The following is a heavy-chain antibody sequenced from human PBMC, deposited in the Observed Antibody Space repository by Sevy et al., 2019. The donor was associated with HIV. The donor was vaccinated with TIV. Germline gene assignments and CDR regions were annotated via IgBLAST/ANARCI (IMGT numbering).Heavy chain of an antibody. CDR2: IKTKTYGGTT. V-gene: IGHV3-49*04. J-gene: IGHJ4*02. CDR1: GFTFSDYA. CDR3: TRDLYGSGWFYFDY. D-gene: IGHD6-19*01. Sequence: GGCLRLSCTASGFTFSDYAMSWVRQAPGKGLEWVGFIKTKTYGGTTEYAASVKGRFIISRDDSKNIAYLQMNSLKTADTAVYYCTRDLYGSGWFYFDYWGQGTLVTVSS.